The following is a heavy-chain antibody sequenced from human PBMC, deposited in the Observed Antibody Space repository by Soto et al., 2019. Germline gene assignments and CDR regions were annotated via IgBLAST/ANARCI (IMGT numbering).Heavy chain of an antibody. D-gene: IGHD1-26*01. CDR3: ARGSESFDL. Sequence: GPEVKKPGASVKVSCKASGYTFPNYGISWVRQVPGQGLEWMGWISGYNGNTNYAPKIQGRVTVTRDTSTATAYMELRSLRSDDTAIYYCARGSESFDLWGQGTLVTVSS. CDR2: ISGYNGNT. CDR1: GYTFPNYG. V-gene: IGHV1-18*01. J-gene: IGHJ4*02.